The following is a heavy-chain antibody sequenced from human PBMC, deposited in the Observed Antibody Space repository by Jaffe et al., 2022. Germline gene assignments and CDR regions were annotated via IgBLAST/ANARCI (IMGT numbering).Heavy chain of an antibody. CDR3: AKDQTYYYGSGSYYNPVEPLDY. V-gene: IGHV3-30*02. Sequence: QVQLVESGGGVVQPGGSLRLSCAASGFTFSSYGMHWVRQAPGKGLEWVAFIRYDGSNKYYADSVKGRFTISRDNSKNTLYLQMNSLRAEDTAVYYCAKDQTYYYGSGSYYNPVEPLDYWGQGTLVTVSS. D-gene: IGHD3-10*01. J-gene: IGHJ4*02. CDR1: GFTFSSYG. CDR2: IRYDGSNK.